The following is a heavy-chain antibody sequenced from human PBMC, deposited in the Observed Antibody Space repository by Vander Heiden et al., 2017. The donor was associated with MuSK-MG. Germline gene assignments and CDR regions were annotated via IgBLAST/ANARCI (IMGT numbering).Heavy chain of an antibody. CDR3: ARRTYYDYVRVSYRFLGYFDY. Sequence: QVQLQQWGAGLLKPSDTLSLTCAVYGGSFSGSYWSGIRQRQGKGMEWIGEINHSGSTNYNPSLKSRVTISVDTSKNQFSLKLSSVTAADTAVYYCARRTYYDYVRVSYRFLGYFDYWGQGTMVTVSS. V-gene: IGHV4-34*01. D-gene: IGHD3-16*02. J-gene: IGHJ4*02. CDR2: INHSGST. CDR1: GGSFSGSY.